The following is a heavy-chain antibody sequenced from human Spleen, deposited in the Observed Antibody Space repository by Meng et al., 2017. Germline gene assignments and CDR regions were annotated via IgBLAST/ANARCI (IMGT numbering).Heavy chain of an antibody. V-gene: IGHV3-21*04. CDR1: GFTFSDYS. CDR2: ISSRSTYI. D-gene: IGHD4-23*01. Sequence: GESLKISCAASGFTFSDYSMNWVRQAPGKTLEWVSFISSRSTYIYYADSVKGRFTISRDNAKNSLYLQMDSLRPEDTALYYCVKDTTYDFGGNSYFQHWGQGTLVTVSS. J-gene: IGHJ1*01. CDR3: VKDTTYDFGGNSYFQH.